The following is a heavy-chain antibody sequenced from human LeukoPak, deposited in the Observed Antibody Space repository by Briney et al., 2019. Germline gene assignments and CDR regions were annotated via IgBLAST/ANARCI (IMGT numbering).Heavy chain of an antibody. Sequence: PSQTLSLTCTVSGDSISSGGHYWSWIRQHPGKGLEWIGSTYYSGSTYYNPSLKSRVSISVDTSKNQFSLKVNSVTAADTAVYYCARARPGDKWLDPWGQGTLVSVSS. CDR1: GDSISSGGHY. J-gene: IGHJ5*02. V-gene: IGHV4-31*03. CDR3: ARARPGDKWLDP. D-gene: IGHD7-27*01. CDR2: TYYSGST.